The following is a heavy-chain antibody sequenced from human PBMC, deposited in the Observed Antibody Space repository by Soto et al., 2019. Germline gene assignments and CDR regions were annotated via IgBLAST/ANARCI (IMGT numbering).Heavy chain of an antibody. CDR3: AIAPPVYGNNYYGMDV. J-gene: IGHJ6*02. V-gene: IGHV1-18*01. Sequence: QVQLVQSGAEVKKPGASVKVSCKASGYTFTSYGISWVRQAPGQGLEWMGWISAYNGNTNYAQKLQGRVTMTTDTSTSKAYMELRTLRSTDTAVYYCAIAPPVYGNNYYGMDVWGQGTTVTVSS. CDR2: ISAYNGNT. D-gene: IGHD3-10*01. CDR1: GYTFTSYG.